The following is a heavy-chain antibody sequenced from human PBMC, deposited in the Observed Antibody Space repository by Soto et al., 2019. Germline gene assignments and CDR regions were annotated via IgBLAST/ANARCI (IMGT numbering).Heavy chain of an antibody. Sequence: QVLLQQWGAGRLKPSETLSLTCAVYGGSFIDYSWGWTRQSPGTGLEWIGEINHSGSANYNPSLKSRLTISVDTSKNHFSLKLYSVTAADAAVYYCARVSDYWSQVTLVTVSS. J-gene: IGHJ4*02. V-gene: IGHV4-34*01. CDR1: GGSFIDYS. CDR2: INHSGSA. CDR3: ARVSDY.